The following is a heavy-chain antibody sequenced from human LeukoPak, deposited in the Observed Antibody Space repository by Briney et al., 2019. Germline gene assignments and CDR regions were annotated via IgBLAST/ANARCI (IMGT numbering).Heavy chain of an antibody. CDR2: IYYSGST. CDR1: GGSISSSSYY. V-gene: IGHV4-39*01. CDR3: ARHVGKYSSGWYGRKTGEALDP. Sequence: SETLSLTCTVSGGSISSSSYYWGWIRQPPGKGREWIGSIYYSGSTYYNPSLKSRVTVSVDTSKNQFSLKLSSVTAADTAVYYCARHVGKYSSGWYGRKTGEALDPWGQGTLVTVSS. J-gene: IGHJ5*02. D-gene: IGHD6-19*01.